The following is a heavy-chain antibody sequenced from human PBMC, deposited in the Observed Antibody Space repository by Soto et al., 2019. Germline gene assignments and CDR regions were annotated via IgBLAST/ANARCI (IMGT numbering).Heavy chain of an antibody. CDR2: ISHDGSNK. V-gene: IGHV3-30-3*01. J-gene: IGHJ6*02. CDR1: GFTFSSCA. Sequence: PGGSLRVSCAASGFTFSSCAMHWVRQARGRGLEWVAVISHDGSNKSYADSVKGRFTSSRDNSKNTLYLHMNLLRAEDTAVYYCARTYYYDSSDYYGPRDYYYGMDVWGQGTTVTVSS. CDR3: ARTYYYDSSDYYGPRDYYYGMDV. D-gene: IGHD3-22*01.